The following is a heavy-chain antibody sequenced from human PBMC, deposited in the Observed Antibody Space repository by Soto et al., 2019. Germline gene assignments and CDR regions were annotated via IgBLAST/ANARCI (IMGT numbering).Heavy chain of an antibody. CDR1: GFIFSDAY. CDR3: TTRLKVMITSDP. V-gene: IGHV3-15*07. J-gene: IGHJ5*02. D-gene: IGHD3-16*01. CDR2: IKTISSGGST. Sequence: EVQLVASGGGLVKPGGSLRLSCAASGFIFSDAYLNWVRQAPGKGLEWVGRIKTISSGGSTDYAAPVKGRFTISRDDSKGTVYLHMNSLKTEDTAVYYCTTRLKVMITSDPWGQGTLVTVSS.